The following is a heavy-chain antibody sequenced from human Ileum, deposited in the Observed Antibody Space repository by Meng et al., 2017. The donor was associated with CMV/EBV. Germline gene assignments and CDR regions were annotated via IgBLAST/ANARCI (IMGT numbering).Heavy chain of an antibody. CDR1: GASMTTYY. Sequence: SETLSLTCTVSGASMTTYYWSWIRQSPGRGLEWIGDIYHRGNTNYNPSLSSRVTISVDTYKNQYSLKLTSLTAADTAVYYCASARSSDYYYGMDVWGQGTTVTVSS. V-gene: IGHV4-59*01. J-gene: IGHJ6*02. CDR3: ASARSSDYYYGMDV. D-gene: IGHD6-13*01. CDR2: IYHRGNT.